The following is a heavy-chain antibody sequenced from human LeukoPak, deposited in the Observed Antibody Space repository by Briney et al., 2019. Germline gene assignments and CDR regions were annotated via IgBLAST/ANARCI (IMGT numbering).Heavy chain of an antibody. CDR1: GGSISSGSYY. CDR2: IYTSGST. CDR3: ARGKAGAAAGTRGVFDP. Sequence: SETLSLTCTVSGGSISSGSYYWSWIRQPAGKGLEWIGRIYTSGSTNYNPSLKSRVTISVDTSKNQFSLKLSSVTAADTAVYYCARGKAGAAAGTRGVFDPWGQGTLVTVSS. V-gene: IGHV4-61*02. J-gene: IGHJ5*02. D-gene: IGHD6-13*01.